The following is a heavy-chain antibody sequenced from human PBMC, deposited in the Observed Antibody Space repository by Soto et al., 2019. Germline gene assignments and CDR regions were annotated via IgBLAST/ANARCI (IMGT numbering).Heavy chain of an antibody. CDR3: ARDSSGATGFDY. CDR2: INPNSGGT. V-gene: IGHV1-2*04. CDR1: GYTFTGYY. Sequence: QVQLVQSGAAVKKPGASVKVSCKASGYTFTGYYMHWVRQAPGQGLEWMGRINPNSGGTNYAQKFQGWVTMTRDTSISTAYRELSRVRSDDTAVYYCARDSSGATGFDYWGQGTLVTVSS. J-gene: IGHJ4*02. D-gene: IGHD1-26*01.